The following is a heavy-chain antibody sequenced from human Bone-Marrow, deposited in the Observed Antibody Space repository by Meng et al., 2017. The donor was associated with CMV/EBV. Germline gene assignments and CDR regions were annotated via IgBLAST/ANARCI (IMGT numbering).Heavy chain of an antibody. V-gene: IGHV3-30*04. D-gene: IGHD3-3*01. J-gene: IGHJ6*02. Sequence: GESLKISCAASGFTFSNYPMHWVRQAPGKGLEWVAVLSYDGTRKYYGDSVKGRFTISRDNSKNTLYLQMSGLRTDDTAVYFCARDYDRYNGMNIWGQGTTVTVSS. CDR2: LSYDGTRK. CDR1: GFTFSNYP. CDR3: ARDYDRYNGMNI.